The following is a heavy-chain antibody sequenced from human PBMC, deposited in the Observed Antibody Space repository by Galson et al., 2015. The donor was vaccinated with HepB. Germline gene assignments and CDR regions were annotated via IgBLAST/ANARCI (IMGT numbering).Heavy chain of an antibody. V-gene: IGHV3-48*01. CDR2: ISSSSSTI. CDR3: ARDKERYCSGGSCFQLSY. J-gene: IGHJ4*02. Sequence: SLRLSCAASGFTFSSYSMNWVRQAPGKGLEWVSYISSSSSTIYYADSVKGRFTISRDNAKNSLYLQMNSLRAEDTAVYYCARDKERYCSGGSCFQLSYWGQGTLVTVSS. D-gene: IGHD2-15*01. CDR1: GFTFSSYS.